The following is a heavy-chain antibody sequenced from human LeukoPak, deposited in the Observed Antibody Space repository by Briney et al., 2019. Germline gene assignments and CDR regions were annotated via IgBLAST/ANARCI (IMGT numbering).Heavy chain of an antibody. D-gene: IGHD3-3*01. CDR2: IGWNSVRV. CDR3: VKDMSGSNDAFDL. CDR1: GFTFDDYA. V-gene: IGHV3-9*03. J-gene: IGHJ3*01. Sequence: GGSLRLSCVASGFTFDDYAMHWVRLPPGKGLESVARIGWNSVRVDYADSVKGRFTIARDNAKNSLYLQMNSLRAEDMALYYCVKDMSGSNDAFDLWGQGTMVTVSS.